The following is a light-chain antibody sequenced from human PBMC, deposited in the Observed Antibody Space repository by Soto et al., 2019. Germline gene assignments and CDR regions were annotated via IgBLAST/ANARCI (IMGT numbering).Light chain of an antibody. V-gene: IGLV2-11*01. Sequence: QSALTQPPSVSGAPGQSVTISCTGTSSDVGSYNGVSWYQQPPGTAPKFMIYDVSKRPSGVPDRFSGSKSGNTASLTISGLQAEDEADYYCCSYAGSYTYVFGTGTKVTVL. J-gene: IGLJ1*01. CDR3: CSYAGSYTYV. CDR2: DVS. CDR1: SSDVGSYNG.